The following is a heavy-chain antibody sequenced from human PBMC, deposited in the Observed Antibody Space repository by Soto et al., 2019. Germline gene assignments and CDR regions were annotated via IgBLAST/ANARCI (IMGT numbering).Heavy chain of an antibody. CDR3: ARSVFP. J-gene: IGHJ5*02. V-gene: IGHV4-31*03. CDR2: IYYSGST. CDR1: GGSISSGGYY. Sequence: SETLSLTCTVSGGSISSGGYYWTWIRQQPGKGLEWIGYIYYSGSTYYYPSLKSRVTISVDTSKNHFSLMLISVTAADTAVYYCARSVFPWGQGTLVTVSS.